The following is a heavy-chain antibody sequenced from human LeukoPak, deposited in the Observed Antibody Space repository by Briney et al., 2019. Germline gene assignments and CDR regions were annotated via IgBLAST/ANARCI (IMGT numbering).Heavy chain of an antibody. D-gene: IGHD2-21*02. J-gene: IGHJ4*02. CDR2: ISAYNGNT. V-gene: IGHV1-18*01. CDR3: ARRRGGDLDY. CDR1: GYTFTSYG. Sequence: GASVKVSCKASGYTFTSYGISWVRQAPGQGLEWMGWISAYNGNTNYAQKLQGRVTMTRDTSTSTVYMELSSLRSEDTAVYYCARRRGGDLDYWGQGTLVTVSS.